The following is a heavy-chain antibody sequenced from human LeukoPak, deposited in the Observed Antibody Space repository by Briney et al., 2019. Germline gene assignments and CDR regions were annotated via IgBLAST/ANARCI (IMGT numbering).Heavy chain of an antibody. J-gene: IGHJ4*02. D-gene: IGHD1/OR15-1a*01. CDR1: GFTFSSYA. CDR3: SRGQTMAED. Sequence: GGSLRLSCAASGFTFSSYAMSWVRQAPGKGLEWVSAISGSGGSTYYADSVKGRFTISRDNAKNSLYLQMNSLRAEDTAVYYCSRGQTMAEDWGQGTLVTVSS. CDR2: ISGSGGST. V-gene: IGHV3-23*01.